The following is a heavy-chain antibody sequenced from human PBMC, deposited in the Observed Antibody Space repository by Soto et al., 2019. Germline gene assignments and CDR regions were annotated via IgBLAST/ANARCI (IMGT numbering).Heavy chain of an antibody. CDR2: IIPMFGTP. Sequence: QVQLVQSGAEVKKPGSSVKVSCKASGGTFTSYVISWVRQAPGQGPEWMGGIIPMFGTPDYAQRFQGRVTITADESTNTAYMELNSLRSEDTAFYYCAVNAGTAVACYFEDWGQGTLVTVST. CDR3: AVNAGTAVACYFED. J-gene: IGHJ4*02. V-gene: IGHV1-69*01. D-gene: IGHD6-13*01. CDR1: GGTFTSYV.